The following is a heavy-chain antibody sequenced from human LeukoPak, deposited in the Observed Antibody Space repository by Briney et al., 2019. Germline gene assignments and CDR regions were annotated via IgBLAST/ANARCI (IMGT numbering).Heavy chain of an antibody. D-gene: IGHD5-18*01. CDR3: ARHKGYSYGPRFYFDC. CDR2: IYYSGST. V-gene: IGHV4-39*01. J-gene: IGHJ4*02. CDR1: GGSISSSSYY. Sequence: SSETLSLTCTVSGGSISSSSYYWGWIRQPPGKGLEWIESIYYSGSTYYNPSLKSRVTISVDTSKNQFSLKLSSVTAADTAVYYCARHKGYSYGPRFYFDCWGQGTLVTVSS.